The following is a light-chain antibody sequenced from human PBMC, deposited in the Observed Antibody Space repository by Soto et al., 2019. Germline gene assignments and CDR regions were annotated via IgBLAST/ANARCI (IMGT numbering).Light chain of an antibody. V-gene: IGKV3-20*01. CDR3: QHFETSSIT. Sequence: EIVLTQFPGTLSLSPGERATLSCRASQTVTTSLSAWYQQKPGQPPKLLIYGASRRATGIPERFSGSASGTDLTLTISRLEPEDSAVYYCQHFETSSITFGQGTRLDIK. CDR2: GAS. CDR1: QTVTTSL. J-gene: IGKJ5*01.